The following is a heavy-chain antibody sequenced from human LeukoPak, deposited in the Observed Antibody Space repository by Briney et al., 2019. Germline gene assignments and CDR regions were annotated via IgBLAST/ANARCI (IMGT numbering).Heavy chain of an antibody. V-gene: IGHV3-30-3*01. CDR2: ISYDRSNK. Sequence: GGSLRLSCAASGFTFSSYAMHWVRQAPGKGLEWVAVISYDRSNKYYADSVKGRFTISRDNSKNTLYLQMNSLRAEDTAVYYCARDSSSWYWVVDYWGQGTLVTVSS. CDR3: ARDSSSWYWVVDY. CDR1: GFTFSSYA. J-gene: IGHJ4*02. D-gene: IGHD6-13*01.